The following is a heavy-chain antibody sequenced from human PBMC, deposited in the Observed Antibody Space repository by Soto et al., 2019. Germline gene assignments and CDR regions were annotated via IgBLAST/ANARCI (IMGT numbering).Heavy chain of an antibody. CDR2: INHSGST. D-gene: IGHD6-13*01. CDR1: GGSFSGYY. CDR3: ARGRPGQQLVYGWFDP. Sequence: SETLSLTCAVYGGSFSGYYWSWIRQPPGKGLEWIGEINHSGSTNYNPSLKSRVTISVDTSKNQFSLKLSSVTAADTAVYYCARGRPGQQLVYGWFDPWGQGTLVTVSS. V-gene: IGHV4-34*01. J-gene: IGHJ5*02.